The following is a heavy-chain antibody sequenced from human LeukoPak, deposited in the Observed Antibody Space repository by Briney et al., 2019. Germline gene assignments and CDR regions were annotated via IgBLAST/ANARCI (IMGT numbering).Heavy chain of an antibody. D-gene: IGHD4-23*01. J-gene: IGHJ4*02. Sequence: GGSLRLSCAASGFTFSSYAMHWVRQAPGKGLEWVAVISYDGSNKYYADSVKGRFTISRDNSKNTLYLQMNSLRAEDTAVYYCARTVTTVVTRDYWGQGTPVTVSS. CDR2: ISYDGSNK. CDR3: ARTVTTVVTRDY. CDR1: GFTFSSYA. V-gene: IGHV3-30-3*01.